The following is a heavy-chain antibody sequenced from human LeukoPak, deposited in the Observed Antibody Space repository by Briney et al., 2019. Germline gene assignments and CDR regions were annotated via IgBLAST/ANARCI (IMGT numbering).Heavy chain of an antibody. Sequence: GGPLRLSCAASGFTFSSYAMSWVRQAPGKGLEWVSTISGGDDKTYYADSVKDRFTISRDNSKNTLSLQMNSLRAEDTAVYYCAKGRGTTVTSAANYWGQGTLVTVS. V-gene: IGHV3-23*01. CDR1: GFTFSSYA. J-gene: IGHJ4*02. CDR3: AKGRGTTVTSAANY. D-gene: IGHD4-17*01. CDR2: ISGGDDKT.